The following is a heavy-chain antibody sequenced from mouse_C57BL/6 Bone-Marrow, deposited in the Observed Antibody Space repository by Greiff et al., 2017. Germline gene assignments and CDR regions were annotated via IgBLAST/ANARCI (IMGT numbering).Heavy chain of an antibody. CDR3: ASEVYYSETMDY. V-gene: IGHV1-81*01. Sequence: VQVVESGAELARPGASVKLSCKASGYTFTSYGISWVKQRTGQGLEWIGEIYPRSGNTYYNEKFKGKATLTADKSSSTAYMELRSLTSEDSAVYVWASEVYYSETMDYWGQGTSVTVSS. J-gene: IGHJ4*01. CDR2: IYPRSGNT. D-gene: IGHD2-13*01. CDR1: GYTFTSYG.